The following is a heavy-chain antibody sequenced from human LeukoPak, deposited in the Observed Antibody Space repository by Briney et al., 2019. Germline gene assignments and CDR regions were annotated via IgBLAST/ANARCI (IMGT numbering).Heavy chain of an antibody. CDR1: GFTFSSYW. D-gene: IGHD3-10*01. V-gene: IGHV3-74*01. Sequence: PGGSLRLSCAASGFTFSSYWMHWIRQAPGKGLVWVSGINSEGRSTSYADSVKGRFTVSRDNAKNTLYLQMKSLRAEDTAVYYCAREGWFGESDFDYWGQGTLVTVSS. J-gene: IGHJ4*02. CDR2: INSEGRST. CDR3: AREGWFGESDFDY.